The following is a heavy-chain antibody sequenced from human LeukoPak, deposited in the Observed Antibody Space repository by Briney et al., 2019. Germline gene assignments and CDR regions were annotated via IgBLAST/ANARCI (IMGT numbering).Heavy chain of an antibody. CDR3: VRGHYADY. CDR1: GFAFGSYY. J-gene: IGHJ4*02. Sequence: PGGSLRLSCAASGFAFGSYYRNWVRQAPGKGLEWVANIKPDGSEENYVDSVRGRFTISRENAKNSVYPQMNSLRADDTALYYCVRGHYADYTSQGTLVTVSS. V-gene: IGHV3-7*01. CDR2: IKPDGSEE.